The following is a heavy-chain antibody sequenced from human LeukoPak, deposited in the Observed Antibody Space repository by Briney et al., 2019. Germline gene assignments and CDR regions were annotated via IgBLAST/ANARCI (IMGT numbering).Heavy chain of an antibody. CDR3: AKVWTPRGNYYYYYMDV. J-gene: IGHJ6*03. V-gene: IGHV3-30*02. CDR1: GFTFSSYG. Sequence: GGSLRLSCAASGFTFSSYGMHWVRQAPGKGLEWVAFIRYDGSNKHYADSVKGRFTISRDNSKNTLYLQMNSLRAEDTAVYYCAKVWTPRGNYYYYYMDVWGKGTTVTISS. D-gene: IGHD3-10*01. CDR2: IRYDGSNK.